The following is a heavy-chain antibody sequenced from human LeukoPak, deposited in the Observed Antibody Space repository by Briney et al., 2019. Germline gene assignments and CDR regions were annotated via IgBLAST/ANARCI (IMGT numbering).Heavy chain of an antibody. CDR2: LDPDDDET. D-gene: IGHD4-17*01. CDR3: AILPIYGDYDY. J-gene: IGHJ4*02. Sequence: GASVKVSCKVSGYTLTELSMHWVRQAPGKGLEWMGGLDPDDDETIYAQKFQGRVTMTEDTSTDTAYMELSSLRSEDTAVYYCAILPIYGDYDYWGQGTLVTVSS. CDR1: GYTLTELS. V-gene: IGHV1-24*01.